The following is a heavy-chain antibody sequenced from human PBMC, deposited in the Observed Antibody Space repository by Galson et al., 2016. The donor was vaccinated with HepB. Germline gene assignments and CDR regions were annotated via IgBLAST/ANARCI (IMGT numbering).Heavy chain of an antibody. D-gene: IGHD6-19*01. CDR2: IRSKAYGGTT. CDR3: TRVCQRPDSSGCPDY. Sequence: SLRLPCAASGFTFGDYAMSWFRQAPGKGLEWVGFIRSKAYGGTTEYAASVKGRFTISRDESKSIAYLQMNSLKTEDTAVYYCTRVCQRPDSSGCPDYWGQGTLVTVSS. CDR1: GFTFGDYA. V-gene: IGHV3-49*03. J-gene: IGHJ4*02.